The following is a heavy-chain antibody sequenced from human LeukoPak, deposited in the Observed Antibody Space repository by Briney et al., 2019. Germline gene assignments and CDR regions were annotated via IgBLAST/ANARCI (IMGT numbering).Heavy chain of an antibody. Sequence: SETLSLTCTVSGGSISSSSYYWGWIRQPPGKGLEWIGSIYYSGSTYYNPSLKSRVTISVDTSKNQFSLKLSSVTAADTAVYYCARGVFSGVRLSQDYHYYMDVWGKGTTVTVSS. CDR3: ARGVFSGVRLSQDYHYYMDV. V-gene: IGHV4-39*07. J-gene: IGHJ6*03. CDR2: IYYSGST. CDR1: GGSISSSSYY. D-gene: IGHD2-8*01.